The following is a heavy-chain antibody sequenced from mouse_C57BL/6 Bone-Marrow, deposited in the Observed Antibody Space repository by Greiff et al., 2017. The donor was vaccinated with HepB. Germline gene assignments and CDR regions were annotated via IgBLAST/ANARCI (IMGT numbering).Heavy chain of an antibody. CDR2: ISDGGSYT. CDR1: GFTFSSYA. J-gene: IGHJ3*01. Sequence: EVKLQESGGGLVKPGGSLKLSCAASGFTFSSYAMSWVRQTPEKSLEWVATISDGGSYTYYPDNVKGRFTISRDNAKNNLYLQMSHLKSEDTAMYYCARDYDGGAYWGQGTLVTVSA. D-gene: IGHD2-12*01. CDR3: ARDYDGGAY. V-gene: IGHV5-4*01.